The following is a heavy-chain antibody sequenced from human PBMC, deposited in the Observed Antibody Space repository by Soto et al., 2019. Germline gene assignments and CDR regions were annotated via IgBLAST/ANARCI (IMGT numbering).Heavy chain of an antibody. J-gene: IGHJ3*02. CDR3: VRGLGYCSGGSCYPMDI. CDR2: ISGSGGST. D-gene: IGHD2-15*01. CDR1: GLTFSSYA. V-gene: IGHV3-23*01. Sequence: GSLRLSCAASGLTFSSYAMSWVRQAPGKGLEWVSAISGSGGSTYYADSVKGRFTISRDNAKNTLYLQMNSLRVEDTAVYYCVRGLGYCSGGSCYPMDIWGQGTMVTVSS.